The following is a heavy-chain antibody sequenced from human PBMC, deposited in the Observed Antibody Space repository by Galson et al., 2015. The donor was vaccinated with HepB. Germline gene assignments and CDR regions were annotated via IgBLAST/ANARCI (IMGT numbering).Heavy chain of an antibody. J-gene: IGHJ4*02. CDR2: IYTSGST. Sequence: ETLSLTCTVSGGSISSHYWGWIRQPAGKGLEWIGRIYTSGSTNYNPSLKSRVTMSVDTSKNQFSLNLSSVTAADTAVYYCARDGGNGDSLDYWGQGTLVTVSS. CDR1: GGSISSHY. CDR3: ARDGGNGDSLDY. V-gene: IGHV4-4*07. D-gene: IGHD4-17*01.